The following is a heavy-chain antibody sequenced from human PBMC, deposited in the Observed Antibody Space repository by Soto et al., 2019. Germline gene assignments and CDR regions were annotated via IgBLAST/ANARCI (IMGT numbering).Heavy chain of an antibody. V-gene: IGHV4-34*01. Sequence: QVQLQQWGAGLLKPSETLSLTCAVYGGSFSGYYWSWIRQPPGKGLEWIGDINHSGRTNYSPSLKSRVIISTDMSRNQLSLRLTSVTAADTALYYCARGLRGLIITSYYFAVDVWGQGTTVTVS. CDR2: INHSGRT. D-gene: IGHD3-10*01. CDR3: ARGLRGLIITSYYFAVDV. J-gene: IGHJ6*02. CDR1: GGSFSGYY.